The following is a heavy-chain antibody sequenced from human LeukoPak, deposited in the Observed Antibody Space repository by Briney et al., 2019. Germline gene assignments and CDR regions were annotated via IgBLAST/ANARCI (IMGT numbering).Heavy chain of an antibody. J-gene: IGHJ4*02. Sequence: GGCLRLSCAASGFTFSTYSMNWVRQAPGKGLEWVSSISSGSSYIYYADSVKGRFTISRDNAKNSLYLQMNSLRAEDTAVYYCARVPGGPYYDSSGYYYDYWGQGTLVTVSS. V-gene: IGHV3-21*01. D-gene: IGHD3-22*01. CDR3: ARVPGGPYYDSSGYYYDY. CDR2: ISSGSSYI. CDR1: GFTFSTYS.